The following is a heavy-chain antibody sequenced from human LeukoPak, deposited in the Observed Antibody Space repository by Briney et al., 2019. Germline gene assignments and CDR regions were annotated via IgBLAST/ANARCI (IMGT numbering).Heavy chain of an antibody. CDR1: GFTFSSYA. V-gene: IGHV3-23*01. CDR2: ISGSGGST. CDR3: ARDIRYCSSTSCPSTYFDY. Sequence: SGGSLRLSCAASGFTFSSYAMSWVRQAPGKGLEWVSAISGSGGSTYYADSVKGRFTISRDNSKNTLYLQMNSLRAEDTAVYYCARDIRYCSSTSCPSTYFDYWGQGTLVTVSS. J-gene: IGHJ4*02. D-gene: IGHD2-2*01.